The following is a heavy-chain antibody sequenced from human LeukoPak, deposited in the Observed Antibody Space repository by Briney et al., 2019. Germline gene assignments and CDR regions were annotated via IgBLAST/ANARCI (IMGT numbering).Heavy chain of an antibody. D-gene: IGHD6-6*01. CDR1: GYTFTGYY. CDR3: ARGVEYSNSPGNY. Sequence: ASMKVSCKASGYTFTGYYMHWVRQAPGQGLEWMGWIDPNSGGTNDAQKFQGRVTMTRDTSISTAYMELSRLRSDDTAVYYCARGVEYSNSPGNYWGQGTLVTVSS. CDR2: IDPNSGGT. J-gene: IGHJ4*02. V-gene: IGHV1-2*02.